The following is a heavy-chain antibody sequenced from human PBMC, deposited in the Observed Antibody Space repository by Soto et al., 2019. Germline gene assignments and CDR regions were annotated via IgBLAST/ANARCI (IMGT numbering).Heavy chain of an antibody. CDR2: IYSGGST. V-gene: IGHV3-66*01. J-gene: IGHJ4*02. CDR1: GFTVSSNY. CDR3: ASETYDYIWGSYSSYAFS. D-gene: IGHD3-16*01. Sequence: GGSLRLSCAASGFTVSSNYMSWVRQAPGKGLEWVSVIYSGGSTYYADSVKGRFTISRDNSKNTLYLQMNSLRAEDTAVYYCASETYDYIWGSYSSYAFSWGQGTLVTVSS.